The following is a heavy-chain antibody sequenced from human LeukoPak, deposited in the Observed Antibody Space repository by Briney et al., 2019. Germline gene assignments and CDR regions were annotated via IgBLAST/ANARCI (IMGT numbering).Heavy chain of an antibody. Sequence: GASVKVSCKASGGTFSSYAISWVRQAPGQGLEWMGGITPIFGTANYAQKFQGRVTITADESTSTAYMELSSLRSEDTAVYYCARFTYYYDSSGYYYDYWGQGTLVTVSS. CDR1: GGTFSSYA. V-gene: IGHV1-69*13. CDR2: ITPIFGTA. D-gene: IGHD3-22*01. CDR3: ARFTYYYDSSGYYYDY. J-gene: IGHJ4*02.